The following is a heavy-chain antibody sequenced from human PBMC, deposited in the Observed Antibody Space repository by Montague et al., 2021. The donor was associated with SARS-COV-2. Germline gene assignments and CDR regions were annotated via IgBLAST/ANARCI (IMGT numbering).Heavy chain of an antibody. V-gene: IGHV4-39*01. D-gene: IGHD2-8*01. CDR2: IYYSGST. CDR1: GGSISSSSYY. CDR3: ATITLGYCTNGVCQPPDY. Sequence: SETLSLTCTVSGGSISSSSYYWGWIRQPPGKGLEWIGSIYYSGSTYYNPSLKSRVTISVGTSKNQFSLKLSSVTAADTAGYYCATITLGYCTNGVCQPPDYWGQGTLVTVSS. J-gene: IGHJ4*02.